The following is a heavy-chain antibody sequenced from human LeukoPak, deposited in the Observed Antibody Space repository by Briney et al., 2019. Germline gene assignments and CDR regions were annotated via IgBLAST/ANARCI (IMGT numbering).Heavy chain of an antibody. V-gene: IGHV3-7*01. J-gene: IGHJ3*01. D-gene: IGHD2-2*01. Sequence: GGSLRLSCAASGFTFSSYWMSWVRQAPGKGLEWVANIKQDGSEKYYVDPVKGRFTISRDNARNSLYLQMNSLRAEDTAVYYCARDGPAYCSSTSCYLMWGQGTMVTVCS. CDR3: ARDGPAYCSSTSCYLM. CDR2: IKQDGSEK. CDR1: GFTFSSYW.